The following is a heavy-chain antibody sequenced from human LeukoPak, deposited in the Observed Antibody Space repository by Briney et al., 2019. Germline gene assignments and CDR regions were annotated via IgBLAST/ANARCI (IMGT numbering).Heavy chain of an antibody. Sequence: SQTLSLTCAVSGGSISSGGYSWSWFPQPPGKGLEWLEYIYHSRSTYYQPYLHSHLTKSVVRAKNQYSLKLSSVTAADTAVYYWARGSPPDSSGYYDYFDYWGQGTLVTVSS. CDR1: GGSISSGGYS. V-gene: IGHV4-30-2*01. CDR2: IYHSRST. J-gene: IGHJ4*02. CDR3: ARGSPPDSSGYYDYFDY. D-gene: IGHD3-22*01.